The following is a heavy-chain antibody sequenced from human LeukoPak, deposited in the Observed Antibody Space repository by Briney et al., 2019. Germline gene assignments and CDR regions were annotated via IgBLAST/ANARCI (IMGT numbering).Heavy chain of an antibody. Sequence: SETLSLTCAVYGGSFSGYYWSWIRQPPGKGLEGIGEINHSGSTNYNPSLKSRVTISVDTSKNRFSLKLSSVTAADTAVYYCASSGRGYDFWSGYYTYYFDYWGQGTLVTVSS. CDR2: INHSGST. J-gene: IGHJ4*02. CDR1: GGSFSGYY. V-gene: IGHV4-34*01. D-gene: IGHD3-3*01. CDR3: ASSGRGYDFWSGYYTYYFDY.